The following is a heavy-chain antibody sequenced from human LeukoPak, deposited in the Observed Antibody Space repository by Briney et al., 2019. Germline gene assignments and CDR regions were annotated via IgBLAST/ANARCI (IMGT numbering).Heavy chain of an antibody. V-gene: IGHV3-30*04. J-gene: IGHJ5*02. Sequence: PGGSLRLSCAASGFTFSSYAMHWVRQAPGKGLEWVAVISYDGSNKYYADSVKGRFTISRDNSKNTLYLQMNSLRAEDAAVYYCATERGVGAPNWFDPWDQGTLVTVSS. CDR2: ISYDGSNK. CDR1: GFTFSSYA. D-gene: IGHD1-26*01. CDR3: ATERGVGAPNWFDP.